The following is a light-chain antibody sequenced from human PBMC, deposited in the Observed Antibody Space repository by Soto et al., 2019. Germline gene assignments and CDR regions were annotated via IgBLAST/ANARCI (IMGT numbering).Light chain of an antibody. CDR1: SSDLGGYNY. Sequence: QSVLTQPASVSGSPGQSITVSCTGTSSDLGGYNYVSWYQHHPGKAPKLMIYEVSNRPSGVSNRFSGSKSGNTASLTISGLQAEDEADYYCSSYTSSDTLVFGTGTKVTVL. J-gene: IGLJ1*01. CDR3: SSYTSSDTLV. V-gene: IGLV2-14*01. CDR2: EVS.